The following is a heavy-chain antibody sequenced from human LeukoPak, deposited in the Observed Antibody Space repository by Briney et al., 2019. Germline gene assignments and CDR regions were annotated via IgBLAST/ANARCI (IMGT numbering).Heavy chain of an antibody. J-gene: IGHJ4*02. CDR1: GFTFSSYA. D-gene: IGHD3-22*01. Sequence: GGSLRLSCAASGFTFSSYAMSWVRQAPGKGLEWVSAISGSGGRTDYADSVKGRFPISRDNSENTLYLQMNSLRAEDTAVYYCAKGRDSSNYYYGLIDYWGQGTLVTVSS. V-gene: IGHV3-23*01. CDR3: AKGRDSSNYYYGLIDY. CDR2: ISGSGGRT.